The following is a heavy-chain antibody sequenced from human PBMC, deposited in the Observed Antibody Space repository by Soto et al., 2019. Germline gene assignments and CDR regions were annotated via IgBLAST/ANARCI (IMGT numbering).Heavy chain of an antibody. D-gene: IGHD6-19*01. Sequence: GGSPRLSFSAPWFSRSGSYMGWVRPAPGKGLEWVSVIYRGGGTYYVDSVKGRFTISRDNSENTLYLQMNSLRADDTAVYYCARGWGSGWLEFFDSWGQGALVTVSS. J-gene: IGHJ4*02. V-gene: IGHV3-53*01. CDR1: WFSRSGSY. CDR2: IYRGGGT. CDR3: ARGWGSGWLEFFDS.